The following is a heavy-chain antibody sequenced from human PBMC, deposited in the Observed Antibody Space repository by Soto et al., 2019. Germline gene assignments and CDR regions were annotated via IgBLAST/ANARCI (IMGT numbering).Heavy chain of an antibody. CDR2: IRSKANSYAT. Sequence: GGSLRLSCAASGSTFSGSAMHWARQASGKGLEWVGRIRSKANSYATAYAASVKGRFTISRDDSKNTAYLQMNSLKTEDTAVYYCTQERIVVVPAATQYNWFDPWGQGTLVTVSS. CDR3: TQERIVVVPAATQYNWFDP. J-gene: IGHJ5*02. CDR1: GSTFSGSA. D-gene: IGHD2-2*01. V-gene: IGHV3-73*01.